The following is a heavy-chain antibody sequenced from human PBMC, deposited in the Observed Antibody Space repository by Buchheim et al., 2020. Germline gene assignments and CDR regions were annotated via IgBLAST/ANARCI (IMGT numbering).Heavy chain of an antibody. D-gene: IGHD6-19*01. CDR2: ISYDGSNK. CDR1: GFTFSSYG. V-gene: IGHV3-30*18. CDR3: AKCVRGYSSGWHYYYGMDV. Sequence: QVQLVESGGGVVQPGRSLRLSCAASGFTFSSYGMHWVRQAPGKGLEWVAVISYDGSNKYYADYVKGRFTISRDNSKNTLYLQMNSLRAEDTAVYYCAKCVRGYSSGWHYYYGMDVWGQGTT. J-gene: IGHJ6*02.